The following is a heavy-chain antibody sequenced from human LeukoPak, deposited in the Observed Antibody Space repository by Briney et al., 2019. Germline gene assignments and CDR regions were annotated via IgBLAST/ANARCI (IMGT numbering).Heavy chain of an antibody. CDR1: GGTFSSYA. CDR2: TIPIFGTA. Sequence: ASVKVSCKASGGTFSSYAISRVRQAPGQGLEWMGGTIPIFGTANYAQKFQGRVSTTADETTRTAYMDQSTLRAPDTAVYYCARSTSGIAARRFFDYWGQGTLVTVSS. V-gene: IGHV1-69*01. D-gene: IGHD6-6*01. CDR3: ARSTSGIAARRFFDY. J-gene: IGHJ4*02.